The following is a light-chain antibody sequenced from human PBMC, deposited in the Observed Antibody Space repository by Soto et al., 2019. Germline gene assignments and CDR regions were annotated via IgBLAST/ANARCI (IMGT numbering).Light chain of an antibody. CDR2: GVN. CDR3: ASYTSTTTLVV. Sequence: QSALTQPASVSGSPGQSITISCTGTSSDMGRYNYVSWYQQHPGKAPRLVISGVNKRPSGISNRFSGSKSGNTASLTISGLQADDEAIYYCASYTSTTTLVVFGGGTQLTVL. J-gene: IGLJ2*01. V-gene: IGLV2-14*01. CDR1: SSDMGRYNY.